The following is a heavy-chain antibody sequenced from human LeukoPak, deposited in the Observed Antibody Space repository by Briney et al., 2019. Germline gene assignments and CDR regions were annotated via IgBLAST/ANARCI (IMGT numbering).Heavy chain of an antibody. V-gene: IGHV1-8*02. CDR1: GYIFTGYY. J-gene: IGHJ4*02. CDR2: MNPNSGNT. D-gene: IGHD3-10*01. Sequence: ASVKVSCKASGYIFTGYYVNWVRQATGQGFEWMGWMNPNSGNTGYAQKFQGRVTMTRNTSISTAYMELSSLRSEDTAVYYCARAPHDWFGELLSPTYYFDYWGQGTLVTVSS. CDR3: ARAPHDWFGELLSPTYYFDY.